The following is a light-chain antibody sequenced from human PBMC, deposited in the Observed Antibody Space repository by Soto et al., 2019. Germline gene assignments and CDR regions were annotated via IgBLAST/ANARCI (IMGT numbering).Light chain of an antibody. Sequence: QSALTQPPSASGSPGQSVTISCTGTSSDVGGYNYVSWYQQHPGKAPKLMIYEVSKRPSGVPDRFSGSKSGNTASLTVSGLQAEDAADYYCSSYAGSNNFVFGTGTQLTVL. CDR1: SSDVGGYNY. J-gene: IGLJ7*01. CDR3: SSYAGSNNFV. V-gene: IGLV2-8*01. CDR2: EVS.